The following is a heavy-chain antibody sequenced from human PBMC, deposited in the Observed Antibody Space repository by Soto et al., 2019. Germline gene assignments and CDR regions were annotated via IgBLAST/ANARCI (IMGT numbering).Heavy chain of an antibody. V-gene: IGHV3-7*01. CDR3: GRDEVRNGVGV. CDR1: GFTFTSYW. Sequence: EVRLVESGGGLVQPGGSLRLSCVASGFTFTSYWMSWVRQAPGKGLEWVANIKGDGSEKRYVDSVKGRLTISRDNAKNSVYLQMNSLRVEATALYYCGRDEVRNGVGVWGQGTTVTVSS. J-gene: IGHJ6*02. CDR2: IKGDGSEK.